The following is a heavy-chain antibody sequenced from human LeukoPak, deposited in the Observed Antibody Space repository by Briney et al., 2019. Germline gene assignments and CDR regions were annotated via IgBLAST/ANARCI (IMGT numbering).Heavy chain of an antibody. CDR3: AGGQGFLIDY. J-gene: IGHJ4*02. V-gene: IGHV3-23*01. CDR2: ISGSGGST. D-gene: IGHD3-3*01. CDR1: GFTFSSYA. Sequence: PGGSLRLSCAASGFTFSSYAMSWVRQAPGKGLEWVSAISGSGGSTYYADSVKGRFTISRDNSKNTLYLQMSSLRAEDAAVYYCAGGQGFLIDYWGQGTLVTVSS.